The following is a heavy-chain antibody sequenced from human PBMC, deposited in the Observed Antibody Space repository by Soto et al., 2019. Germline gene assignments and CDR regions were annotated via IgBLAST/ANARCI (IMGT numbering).Heavy chain of an antibody. CDR1: GYNFAAYL. Sequence: GESLKISFKGFGYNFAAYLIGWVRQMPGKGLEWMGILQPGDSDTRYSPSLQGQVTISVDKSINSAYLQWTSLETSDTAIYYCARGVGGNLVYFDYCGHGTLVAFSS. V-gene: IGHV5-51*01. D-gene: IGHD3-16*01. CDR2: LQPGDSDT. CDR3: ARGVGGNLVYFDY. J-gene: IGHJ4*03.